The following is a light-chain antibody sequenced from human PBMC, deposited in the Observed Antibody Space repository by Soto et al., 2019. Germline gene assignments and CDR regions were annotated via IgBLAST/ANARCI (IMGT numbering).Light chain of an antibody. CDR2: DVS. CDR3: CSYTTSNTPQIV. Sequence: QSALTQPASVSGSPGQSITISCTGTSSDVCGYNYVSWYQQHPGKAPKFMIYDVSNRPSGVSNRFSGSKSGNTASLTISGLQAEDEADYYCCSYTTSNTPQIVFGTGTKVTVL. CDR1: SSDVCGYNY. J-gene: IGLJ1*01. V-gene: IGLV2-14*01.